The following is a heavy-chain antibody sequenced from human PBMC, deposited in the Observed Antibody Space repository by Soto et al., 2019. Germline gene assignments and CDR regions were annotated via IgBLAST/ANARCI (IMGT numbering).Heavy chain of an antibody. CDR3: AKSSWAPGVFELPQS. V-gene: IGHV3-23*01. CDR2: ISGSGGST. J-gene: IGHJ5*02. D-gene: IGHD7-27*01. CDR1: GFTFSSYV. Sequence: GGSLRLSCAASGFTFSSYVMSWVRQAPGKGLEWVSAISGSGGSTYYADSVKGRFTISRDNSKNTLYLQMNSLRAEDTAVYYCAKSSWAPGVFELPQSWGQGTLVTVSS.